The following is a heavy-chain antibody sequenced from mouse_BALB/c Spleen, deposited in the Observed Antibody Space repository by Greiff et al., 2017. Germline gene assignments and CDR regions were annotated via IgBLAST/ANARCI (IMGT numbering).Heavy chain of an antibody. V-gene: IGHV2-6-5*01. CDR3: AKQWLNWGAWFAY. D-gene: IGHD4-1*02. J-gene: IGHJ3*01. Sequence: VKLVESGPGLVAPSQSLSITCTVSGFSLTDYGVSWIRQPPGKGLEWLGVIWGGGSTYYNSALKSRLSISKDNSKSQVFLKMNSLQTDDTAMYYCAKQWLNWGAWFAYWGQGTLVTVSA. CDR1: GFSLTDYG. CDR2: IWGGGST.